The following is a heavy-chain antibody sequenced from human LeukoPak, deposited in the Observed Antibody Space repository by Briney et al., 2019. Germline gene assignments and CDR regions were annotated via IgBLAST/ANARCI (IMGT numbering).Heavy chain of an antibody. V-gene: IGHV3-9*03. CDR1: GFTFDDYA. CDR3: AKAIRVLRFLEWLSWVWYYFDY. J-gene: IGHJ4*02. CDR2: ISWNSGSI. Sequence: GRSLRLSCAASGFTFDDYAMHWVRQAPGKGLEWVSGISWNSGSIGYADSVKGRFTISRDNAKNSLYLQMNSLRAEDMALYYCAKAIRVLRFLEWLSWVWYYFDYWGQGTLVTVSS. D-gene: IGHD3-3*01.